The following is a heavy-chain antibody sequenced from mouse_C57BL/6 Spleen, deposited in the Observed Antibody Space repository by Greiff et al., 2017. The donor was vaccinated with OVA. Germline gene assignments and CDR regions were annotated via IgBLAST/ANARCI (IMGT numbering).Heavy chain of an antibody. CDR2: IDPSDSYT. CDR3: ASYYYGTYFDV. Sequence: VQLQQPGAELVMPGASVKLSCKASGYTFTSYWMHWVKQRPGQGLEWIGEIDPSDSYTNYNQKFKGKSTLTVDKSSSTAYMQLSSLTSEDSAVYYCASYYYGTYFDVWGTGTTGTVSS. V-gene: IGHV1-69*01. J-gene: IGHJ1*03. CDR1: GYTFTSYW. D-gene: IGHD1-1*01.